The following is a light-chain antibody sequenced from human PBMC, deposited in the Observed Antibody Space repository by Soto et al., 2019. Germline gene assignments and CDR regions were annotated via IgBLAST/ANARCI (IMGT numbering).Light chain of an antibody. Sequence: EIVLTHSPGTLSLSPGEIATLSCGASQSVSSSYLAWYQQKPGQAPRLLIYGASSRATGIPDRFSGSGSGTDFTLTISRLEPEDFAVYYCQQYGSSPETFGHGTKVDIK. CDR2: GAS. CDR3: QQYGSSPET. J-gene: IGKJ1*01. V-gene: IGKV3-20*01. CDR1: QSVSSSY.